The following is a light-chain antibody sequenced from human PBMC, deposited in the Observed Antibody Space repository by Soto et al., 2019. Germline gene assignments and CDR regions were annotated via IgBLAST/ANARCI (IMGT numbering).Light chain of an antibody. CDR2: DTN. CDR1: TGAVTSGHY. V-gene: IGLV7-46*01. CDR3: LVSYTGARV. J-gene: IGLJ3*02. Sequence: QAVVTQEPSLTVSPGGTVTLTCGSDTGAVTSGHYPSWFQQRPGQAPKTLIYDTNNKHSWTPARFSGSLLGGKAALTLSGAQPEDEAEYYCLVSYTGARVFGGGTQLTVL.